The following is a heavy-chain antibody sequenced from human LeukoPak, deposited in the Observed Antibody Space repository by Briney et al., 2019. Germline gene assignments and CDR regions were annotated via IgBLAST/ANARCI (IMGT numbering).Heavy chain of an antibody. V-gene: IGHV3-48*01. J-gene: IGHJ3*02. D-gene: IGHD3-22*01. Sequence: GGSLRLSCAASGFTFSSYGMSWVRQAPGKGLEWVSYISSSSSTIYYADSVKGRFTISRDNAKNSLYLQMNSLRAEDTAVYYCARDGYYYDSSGLIWGQGTMVTVSS. CDR1: GFTFSSYG. CDR2: ISSSSSTI. CDR3: ARDGYYYDSSGLI.